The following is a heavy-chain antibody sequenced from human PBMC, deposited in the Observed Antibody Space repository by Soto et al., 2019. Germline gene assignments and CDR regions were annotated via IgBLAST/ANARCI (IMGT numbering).Heavy chain of an antibody. CDR2: IIPILGIA. CDR1: GGTFSSYT. J-gene: IGHJ5*02. D-gene: IGHD3-10*01. CDR3: APYFRRGNWFDP. V-gene: IGHV1-69*02. Sequence: SVKVSCKASGGTFSSYTISWVRQAPGQGLEWMGRIIPILGIANYAQKFQGRVTITADKSTSTAYMELSSLRSEDTAVYYCAPYFRRGNWFDPWGQGTRVTVSS.